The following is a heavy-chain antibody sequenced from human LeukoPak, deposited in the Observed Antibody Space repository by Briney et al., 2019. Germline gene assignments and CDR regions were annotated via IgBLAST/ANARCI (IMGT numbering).Heavy chain of an antibody. CDR3: ARDEGYYDSSGFDH. CDR1: GYTFKSYG. CDR2: ISAYNGNT. J-gene: IGHJ4*02. Sequence: GASVKVSCKASGYTFKSYGVSWVRQAPGQGLEWMGWISAYNGNTNYAQKLQGRVTMTTDTSTSTGYMELRSLRSDDTAVYYCARDEGYYDSSGFDHWGQGTLVTVSS. V-gene: IGHV1-18*01. D-gene: IGHD3-22*01.